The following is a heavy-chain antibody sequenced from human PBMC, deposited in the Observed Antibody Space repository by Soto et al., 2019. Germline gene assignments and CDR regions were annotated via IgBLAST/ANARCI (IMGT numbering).Heavy chain of an antibody. CDR3: ARILNYYDSSGYPGDWFDP. Sequence: GGSLRLSGAASGFTVSSNYMSWVRQAPGKGLEWVSVIYSGGSAYYADSVKGRFTISRDNSKNTLYLQMNSLRAEDTAVYYCARILNYYDSSGYPGDWFDPWGQGALVTVSS. J-gene: IGHJ5*02. D-gene: IGHD3-22*01. V-gene: IGHV3-53*01. CDR1: GFTVSSNY. CDR2: IYSGGSA.